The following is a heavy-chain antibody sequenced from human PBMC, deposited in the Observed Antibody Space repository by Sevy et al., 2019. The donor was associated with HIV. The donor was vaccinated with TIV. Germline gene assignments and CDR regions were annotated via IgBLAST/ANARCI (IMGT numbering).Heavy chain of an antibody. J-gene: IGHJ6*02. D-gene: IGHD2-15*01. CDR3: ARAGGGGYCSGGSCYSSYYYFYGMDV. V-gene: IGHV6-1*01. CDR2: TYYRSKWYN. CDR1: GDSVSSNSAA. Sequence: KQSQTLSLTCAISGDSVSSNSAAWNWIRQSPSRGLEWLGRTYYRSKWYNDYAVSVKSRITINPDTSNNQFSLQLNSVTPEETAVYYCARAGGGGYCSGGSCYSSYYYFYGMDVWGQGTTVTVSS.